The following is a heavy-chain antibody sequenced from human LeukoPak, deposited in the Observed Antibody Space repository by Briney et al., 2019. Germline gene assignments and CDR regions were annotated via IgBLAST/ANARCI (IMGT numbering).Heavy chain of an antibody. D-gene: IGHD5-12*01. Sequence: SETLSLTCTVSGGSISSSDYCWGWIRQPPGKGLEWTGSIYYTGSTYYNPSLKSRVSVSVDTSKNQFSVTLSSVTAADTAVYFCTSQRGFSGYDPLHFWGQGTLVTVSS. CDR2: IYYTGST. CDR1: GGSISSSDYC. V-gene: IGHV4-39*01. CDR3: TSQRGFSGYDPLHF. J-gene: IGHJ4*02.